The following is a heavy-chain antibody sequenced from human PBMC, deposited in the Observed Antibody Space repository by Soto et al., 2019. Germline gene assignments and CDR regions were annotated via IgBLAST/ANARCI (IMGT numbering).Heavy chain of an antibody. J-gene: IGHJ6*02. D-gene: IGHD3-3*01. CDR1: GFTFSSYA. CDR3: ARNGGPPTYYDFWSGPRTSLQPNYYYYGMDV. V-gene: IGHV3-30-3*01. CDR2: ISYDGSNK. Sequence: GGSLRLSCAASGFTFSSYAMHWVRQAPGKGLEWVAVISYDGSNKYYADSVKGRFTISRDNSKNTLYLQMNSLRAEDTAVYYCARNGGPPTYYDFWSGPRTSLQPNYYYYGMDVWGQGTTVTVSS.